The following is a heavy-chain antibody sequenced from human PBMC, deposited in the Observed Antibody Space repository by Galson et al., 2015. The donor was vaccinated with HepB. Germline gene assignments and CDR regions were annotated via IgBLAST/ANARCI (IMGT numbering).Heavy chain of an antibody. V-gene: IGHV3-30-3*01. Sequence: SLRLSCAASGFTFSSYVMHRVRQAPGKGLEWVAVISYDGSNKYYADSVKGRFTISRDNSKNTLYLQMNSLRAEDTAVYYCARGSAYYDSSGFHSFVYWGQGTLVTVSS. CDR3: ARGSAYYDSSGFHSFVY. D-gene: IGHD3-22*01. J-gene: IGHJ4*02. CDR2: ISYDGSNK. CDR1: GFTFSSYV.